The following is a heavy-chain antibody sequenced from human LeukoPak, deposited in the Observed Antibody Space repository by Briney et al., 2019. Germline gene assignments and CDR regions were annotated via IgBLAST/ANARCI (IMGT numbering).Heavy chain of an antibody. CDR2: IFQGGGEI. CDR1: GFTFSDFA. CDR3: ATYRQVMLPFES. J-gene: IGHJ4*02. D-gene: IGHD5-18*01. Sequence: AGGSLRLSCAASGFTFSDFAMIWVRQPPGKGLEWVSSIFQGGGEIHYADSVRGRFTISRDNSGSTLFLQMNSLRAEDTAIYYCATYRQVMLPFESWGQGTLVTVSS. V-gene: IGHV3-23*01.